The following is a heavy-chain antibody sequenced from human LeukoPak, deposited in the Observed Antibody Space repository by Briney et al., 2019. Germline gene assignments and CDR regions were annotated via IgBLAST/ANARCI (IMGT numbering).Heavy chain of an antibody. Sequence: PGGSLRLSCAASGFTFSSYAMHWVRQAPGKGLEWVAVISYDGSNKYYADSVKGRFTISRDNSKNTLYLQMNSLRAEDTAVYYCAKETEAVAEPNPIDYWGQGTLVTVSS. J-gene: IGHJ4*02. CDR3: AKETEAVAEPNPIDY. CDR2: ISYDGSNK. D-gene: IGHD6-19*01. CDR1: GFTFSSYA. V-gene: IGHV3-30-3*01.